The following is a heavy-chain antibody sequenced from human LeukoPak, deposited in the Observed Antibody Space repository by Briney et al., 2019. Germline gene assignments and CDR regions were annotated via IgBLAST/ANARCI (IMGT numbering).Heavy chain of an antibody. J-gene: IGHJ4*02. V-gene: IGHV4-61*01. CDR2: IHSSGST. CDR1: GGSISSSSYY. D-gene: IGHD3-22*01. CDR3: ARDVYDSSGYYLLGDN. Sequence: SETLSLTCTVSGGSISSSSYYWGWIRQSPGKGLEWLGYIHSSGSTHYNPSLKSRVTISLDTSKKQFSLKLSSVTAADTALYYCARDVYDSSGYYLLGDNWGQGTLVTVSS.